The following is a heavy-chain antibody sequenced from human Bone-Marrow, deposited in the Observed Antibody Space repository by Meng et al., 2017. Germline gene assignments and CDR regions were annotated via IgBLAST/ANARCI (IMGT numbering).Heavy chain of an antibody. V-gene: IGHV1-2*02. D-gene: IGHD2-15*01. CDR3: AREGCSGGSCYSAEYFQH. CDR1: GYTFTGYY. CDR2: INPHRGGT. Sequence: VQVVQPGAEVRKPGAPVEVSCKACGYTFTGYYLHWVLQAPGQGLEWMGWINPHRGGTNHAQKFQGRVTMTRDTSISTAYMELSRLRSDDTAVYYCAREGCSGGSCYSAEYFQHWGQGTLVTVSS. J-gene: IGHJ1*01.